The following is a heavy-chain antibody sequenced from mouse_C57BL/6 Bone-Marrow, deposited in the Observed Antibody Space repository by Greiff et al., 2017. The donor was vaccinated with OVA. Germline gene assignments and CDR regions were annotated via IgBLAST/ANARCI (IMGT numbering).Heavy chain of an antibody. D-gene: IGHD2-3*01. J-gene: IGHJ4*01. CDR3: ARSDYDGNFHYYAMDY. V-gene: IGHV1-82*01. Sequence: QVQLQQSGPELVKPGASVKISCKASGYAFSSSWMNWVKQRPGKGLEWIGRIYPGDGDTNYNGKFKGKATLTADKSSSTAYMQLSSLTSEDSAVYFCARSDYDGNFHYYAMDYWGQGTSVTVSS. CDR2: IYPGDGDT. CDR1: GYAFSSSW.